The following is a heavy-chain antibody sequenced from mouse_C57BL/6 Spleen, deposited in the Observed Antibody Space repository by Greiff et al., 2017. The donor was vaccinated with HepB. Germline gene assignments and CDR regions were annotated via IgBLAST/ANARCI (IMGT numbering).Heavy chain of an antibody. V-gene: IGHV1-26*01. CDR2: INPNNGGT. CDR3: ARTFDY. CDR1: GYTFTDYY. Sequence: EVQLQQSGPELVKPGASVKISCKASGYTFTDYYMNWGNQSHGKSLEWIGDINPNNGGTSYNQKFKGKATWTVDKSSSTAYMELRSLTSEDSAVYYCARTFDYWGQGTTLTVSS. J-gene: IGHJ2*01.